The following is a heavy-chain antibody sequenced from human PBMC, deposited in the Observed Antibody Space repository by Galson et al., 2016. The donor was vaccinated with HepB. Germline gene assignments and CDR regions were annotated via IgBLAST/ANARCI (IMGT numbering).Heavy chain of an antibody. CDR2: IGATNGAI. V-gene: IGHV3-48*02. Sequence: NWVRQAPGKGLEWIAYIGATNGAIFYADSVKGRFTISKDNAKDSLFLQMNNLGDDDTAVYYCARESGASWYLIDYWGQGTLVTVSS. CDR3: ARESGASWYLIDY. D-gene: IGHD6-13*01. J-gene: IGHJ4*02.